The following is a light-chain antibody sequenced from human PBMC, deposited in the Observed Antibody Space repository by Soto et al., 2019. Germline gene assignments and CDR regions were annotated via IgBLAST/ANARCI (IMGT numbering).Light chain of an antibody. CDR1: QSINSY. CDR3: QQSYSTPWT. V-gene: IGKV1-39*01. J-gene: IGKJ1*01. CDR2: AAS. Sequence: DIQMTQSPSSLSPPVGDRVTITCRAPQSINSYLNWYQQKPGKAPNLLIYAASSLQSGVPSRFSGSGSGTDFTLTISSLQPEDFATYYCQQSYSTPWTFGQGTKVEIK.